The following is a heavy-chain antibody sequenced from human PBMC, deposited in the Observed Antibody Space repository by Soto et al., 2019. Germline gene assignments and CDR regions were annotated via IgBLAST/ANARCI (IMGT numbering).Heavy chain of an antibody. J-gene: IGHJ3*02. CDR3: ASNIGIAAAGNAFDI. Sequence: KVSCKASGGTFSSYAISWVRQAPGQGLEWMGGIIPIFGTANYAQKFQGRVTITADESTSTAYMELSSLRSEDTAVYYCASNIGIAAAGNAFDIWGQGTMVTLSS. CDR1: GGTFSSYA. D-gene: IGHD6-13*01. V-gene: IGHV1-69*01. CDR2: IIPIFGTA.